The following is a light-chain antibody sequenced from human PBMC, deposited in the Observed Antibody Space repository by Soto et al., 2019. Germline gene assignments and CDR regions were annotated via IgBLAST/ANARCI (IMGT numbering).Light chain of an antibody. J-gene: IGKJ4*01. CDR2: GAS. Sequence: EIVSTQSPGTLSLSPGERATLSCRASQSVSSSYLAWYQQKPGQAPRLLIYGASSRATGIPDRFSGSGSGTDFTLTISSLQSEDIAVYYCQQYNNWPLTFGGGTKVDIK. V-gene: IGKV3-20*01. CDR3: QQYNNWPLT. CDR1: QSVSSSY.